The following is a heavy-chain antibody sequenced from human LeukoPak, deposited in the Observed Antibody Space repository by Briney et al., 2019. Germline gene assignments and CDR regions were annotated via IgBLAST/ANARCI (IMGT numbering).Heavy chain of an antibody. V-gene: IGHV4-38-2*02. CDR2: IYRSGST. J-gene: IGHJ3*02. CDR3: ARDTVGGTFPGAFDT. Sequence: SETLSLTCTVSGYSISSGYYWVWIRQTPGKGLEWIGSIYRSGSTYSTPSLKSRVTISADTSKNQFSLKLSSVTAADTAVYYCARDTVGGTFPGAFDTWGQGTMVTVSS. D-gene: IGHD1-26*01. CDR1: GYSISSGYY.